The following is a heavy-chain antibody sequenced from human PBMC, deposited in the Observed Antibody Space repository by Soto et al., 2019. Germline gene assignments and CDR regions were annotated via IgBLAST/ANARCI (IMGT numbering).Heavy chain of an antibody. D-gene: IGHD2-15*01. Sequence: ASVKVSCKVSGYTLTELSMHWVRQAPGKGLEWRGGFDPEDGETIYAQKFQGRVTMTEDTSTDTAYMELSSLRSEDTAVYYCATVVVAATGNAFDIWGQGTMVTVSS. CDR2: FDPEDGET. J-gene: IGHJ3*02. CDR3: ATVVVAATGNAFDI. V-gene: IGHV1-24*01. CDR1: GYTLTELS.